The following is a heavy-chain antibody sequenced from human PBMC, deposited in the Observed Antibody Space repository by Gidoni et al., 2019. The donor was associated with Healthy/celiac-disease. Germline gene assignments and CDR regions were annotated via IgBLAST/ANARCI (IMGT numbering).Heavy chain of an antibody. CDR3: TRQAAYYETTLLDY. D-gene: IGHD3-22*01. V-gene: IGHV3-73*02. Sequence: EVQLVESGGGLVKPGGSLKLSCAASGFTFSGSAMHWVRQASGKGLEWVGRIRSKANSYATAYAASVKGRFTISRDDSKNTAYLQMNSLKTEDTAVYYCTRQAAYYETTLLDYWGQGTLVTVSS. CDR1: GFTFSGSA. J-gene: IGHJ4*02. CDR2: IRSKANSYAT.